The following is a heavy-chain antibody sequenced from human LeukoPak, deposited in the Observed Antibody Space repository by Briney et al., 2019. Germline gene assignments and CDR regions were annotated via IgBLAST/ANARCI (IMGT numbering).Heavy chain of an antibody. CDR1: GYTFTIYT. J-gene: IGHJ5*02. CDR3: TRKSSGRDYNWFDP. D-gene: IGHD6-19*01. V-gene: IGHV1-3*01. Sequence: RASVKVSCKASGYTFTIYTMHWVRQAPGQRLEWMGWINADNGNTKYSQKFQGRVTITRDTSASTAYMELSSLISEDTAVYYCTRKSSGRDYNWFDPWGQRTLVTVSS. CDR2: INADNGNT.